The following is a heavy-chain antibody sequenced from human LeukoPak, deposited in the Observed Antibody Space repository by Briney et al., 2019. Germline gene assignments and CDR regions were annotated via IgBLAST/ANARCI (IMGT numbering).Heavy chain of an antibody. D-gene: IGHD3-10*01. J-gene: IGHJ4*02. CDR3: AKGEIYYYGSGSYYPFDY. CDR1: GFTFSAFA. V-gene: IGHV3-30-3*01. CDR2: ISYDGSNK. Sequence: PGGSLRLSCAASGFTFSAFAMHWARQAPGKGLEWVAVISYDGSNKYYADSVKGRFTISRDNSKNTLYLQMNSLRAEDTAVYYCAKGEIYYYGSGSYYPFDYWGQGTLVTVSS.